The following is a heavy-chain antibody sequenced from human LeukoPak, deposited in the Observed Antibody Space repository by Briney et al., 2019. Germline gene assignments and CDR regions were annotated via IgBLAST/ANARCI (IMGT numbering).Heavy chain of an antibody. CDR3: AKDLGYSYGYVDY. Sequence: PGGSLRLSCAASGFTFSSFGMHWVRQAPGKGLEWVALIRYDGSNKYYADSVKGRFTISRDNPKNTLYLQVNSLRAEDTAMYYCAKDLGYSYGYVDYWGQGALVTVSS. D-gene: IGHD5-18*01. V-gene: IGHV3-30*02. J-gene: IGHJ4*02. CDR2: IRYDGSNK. CDR1: GFTFSSFG.